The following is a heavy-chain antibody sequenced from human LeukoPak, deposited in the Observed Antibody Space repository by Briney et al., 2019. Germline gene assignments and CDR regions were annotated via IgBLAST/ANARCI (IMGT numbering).Heavy chain of an antibody. CDR3: ARVKYYDSSGPPGN. Sequence: GGSLRLSCAASGFTFSSYSMNWVRQAPGKGLEWVSSIGSSSSYIYYADSVKGRFTISRDNAKNSLYLQMNSLRAEDTAVYYCARVKYYDSSGPPGNWGQGTLVTVSS. V-gene: IGHV3-21*01. CDR1: GFTFSSYS. J-gene: IGHJ4*02. CDR2: IGSSSSYI. D-gene: IGHD3-22*01.